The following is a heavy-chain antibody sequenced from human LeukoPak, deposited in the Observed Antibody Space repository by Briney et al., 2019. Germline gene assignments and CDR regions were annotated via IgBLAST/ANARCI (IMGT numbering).Heavy chain of an antibody. V-gene: IGHV4-30-2*01. D-gene: IGHD3-10*01. CDR3: ARTSYGSFDY. CDR2: IYHSGST. Sequence: SETLSLTCAVSGGSISSGGYSWSWIRQPPGKGLEWIGYIYHSGSTYYNPSLKSRVTIPVDRSKNQFSLKLSSVTAADTAVYYCARTSYGSFDYWGQGTLVTVSS. J-gene: IGHJ4*02. CDR1: GGSISSGGYS.